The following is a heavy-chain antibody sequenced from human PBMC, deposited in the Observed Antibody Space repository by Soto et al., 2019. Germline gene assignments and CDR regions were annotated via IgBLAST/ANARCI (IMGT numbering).Heavy chain of an antibody. D-gene: IGHD3-22*01. J-gene: IGHJ6*02. CDR2: ISWDGGST. CDR1: GFTFEDYT. V-gene: IGHV3-43*01. Sequence: EVQLVESGGVVVQPGGSLRLSCAASGFTFEDYTMHWVRQAPGKGLEWVSLISWDGGSTYYADSVKGRFTISRDNSNNSLYLQMNSLSSEDTALYYCAKGIYDSSGYYYGPYYYYGMDVWGRGTTVTVSS. CDR3: AKGIYDSSGYYYGPYYYYGMDV.